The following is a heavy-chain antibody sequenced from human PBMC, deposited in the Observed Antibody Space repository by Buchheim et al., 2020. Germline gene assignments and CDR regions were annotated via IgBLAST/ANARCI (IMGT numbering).Heavy chain of an antibody. CDR1: GFTFSSYA. CDR3: ARERLAGAYYYYYGMDV. J-gene: IGHJ6*02. D-gene: IGHD3-10*01. Sequence: QVQLVESGGGVVQPGRSLRLSCAASGFTFSSYAMHWVRQAPGKGLEWVAVISYDGSNQYYADSVKGRFTISRDNSKNTLYLQMNSLRAEDTAVYYCARERLAGAYYYYYGMDVWGQGTT. CDR2: ISYDGSNQ. V-gene: IGHV3-30-3*01.